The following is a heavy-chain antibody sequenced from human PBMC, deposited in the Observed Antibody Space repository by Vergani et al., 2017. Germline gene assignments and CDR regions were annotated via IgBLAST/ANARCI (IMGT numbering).Heavy chain of an antibody. CDR1: TDSVSNTFYY. J-gene: IGHJ6*03. CDR3: ARGVPPGGYYYYYMDV. V-gene: IGHV4-39*07. CDR2: IYYSGST. Sequence: QVQLQESGPGLVKPSETLSLTCTVSTDSVSNTFYYWGWIRQTPGKGLEWIGSIYYSGSTNYNPSLKSRVTILVDTSKNQFSLKLSSVTAADTAVYYCARGVPPGGYYYYYMDVWGKGTTVTVSS. D-gene: IGHD3-10*01.